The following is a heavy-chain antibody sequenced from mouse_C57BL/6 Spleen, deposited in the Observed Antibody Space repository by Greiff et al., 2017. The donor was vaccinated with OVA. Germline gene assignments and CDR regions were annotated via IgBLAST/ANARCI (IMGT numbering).Heavy chain of an antibody. CDR1: GYTFTSYW. CDR3: AKYSSVRGGYIDY. V-gene: IGHV1-64*01. J-gene: IGHJ2*01. Sequence: QVQLQQPGAELVKPGASVKLSCKASGYTFTSYWMHWVKQRPGQGLEWIGMIHPNSGSTNYNEKFKSKATLTVDKSSSTAYMQLSSLTSEDSAVFYCAKYSSVRGGYIDYWGEGTTLTVSS. CDR2: IHPNSGST. D-gene: IGHD3-3*01.